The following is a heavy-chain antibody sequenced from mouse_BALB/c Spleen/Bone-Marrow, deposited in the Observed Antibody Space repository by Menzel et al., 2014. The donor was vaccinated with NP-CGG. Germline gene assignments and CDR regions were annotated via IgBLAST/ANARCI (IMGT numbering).Heavy chain of an antibody. CDR2: ISGGGST. Sequence: EVQGVESGGGLVKPGGSLKLSCAASGFTFSSYGMSWVRQTPEKGLEWVASISGGGSTYYPDNVKGRFTISRDNARNILYLQMSGLRSEDTAMYYCARKGWLLFDYWGQGTTLTVSS. CDR3: ARKGWLLFDY. V-gene: IGHV5-6-5*01. CDR1: GFTFSSYG. J-gene: IGHJ2*01. D-gene: IGHD2-3*01.